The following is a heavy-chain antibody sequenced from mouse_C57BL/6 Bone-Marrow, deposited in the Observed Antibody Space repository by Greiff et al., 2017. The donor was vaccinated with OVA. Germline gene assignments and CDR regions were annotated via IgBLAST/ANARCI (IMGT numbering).Heavy chain of an antibody. Sequence: EVNVVESGGGLVQSGRSLRLSCATSGFTFSDFYMEWVRQAPGKGLEWIAASRNKANDYTTEYSASVKGRFIVSRDTSQSILYLQMNALRAEDTAIYYCARDERNYFAMDYWGQGTSGTVSS. J-gene: IGHJ4*01. CDR1: GFTFSDFY. CDR2: SRNKANDYTT. CDR3: ARDERNYFAMDY. V-gene: IGHV7-1*01. D-gene: IGHD2-1*01.